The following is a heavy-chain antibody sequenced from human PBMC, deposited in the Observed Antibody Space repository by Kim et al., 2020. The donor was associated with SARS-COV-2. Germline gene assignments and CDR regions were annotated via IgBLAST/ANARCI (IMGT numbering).Heavy chain of an antibody. Sequence: SETLSLTCSVSGGSISSSTYYWGWVRQPPGKGLEWIGSVYHSGSNYNNPSLKSRVTISVDTSKNQFSLKLSSVTAADTAVYYGARQTDHYDSSGYYLEGFDYWGQGTRDTVSS. V-gene: IGHV4-39*01. CDR2: VYHSGSN. D-gene: IGHD3-22*01. J-gene: IGHJ4*02. CDR3: ARQTDHYDSSGYYLEGFDY. CDR1: GGSISSSTYY.